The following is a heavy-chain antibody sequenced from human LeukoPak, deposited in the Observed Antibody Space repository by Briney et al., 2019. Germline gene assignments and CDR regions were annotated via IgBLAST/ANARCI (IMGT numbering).Heavy chain of an antibody. J-gene: IGHJ4*02. D-gene: IGHD3-16*01. CDR1: GFTFNSYA. Sequence: GGSLRLSCAASGFTFNSYAMHWVRQAPGKGLEWVALISYDGSNQYYADSVKGRFSISRDNAKNSLFLQMNSLRDEDTAVYYCARAPTFMIDDYWGQGTLVTVSS. V-gene: IGHV3-30*04. CDR3: ARAPTFMIDDY. CDR2: ISYDGSNQ.